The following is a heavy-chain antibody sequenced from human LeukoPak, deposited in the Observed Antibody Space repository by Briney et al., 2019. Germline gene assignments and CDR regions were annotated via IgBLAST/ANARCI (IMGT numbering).Heavy chain of an antibody. D-gene: IGHD3-22*01. Sequence: SETLSLTCTVSGGSISSYYWSWIRQPPGKGLEWIGYIHYSGSTNYNPSLKSRVTISVDTSKNQFSLKLSSVTAADTAVYYCARVDYDSSGIQGWFDPWGQGTLVTVSS. CDR3: ARVDYDSSGIQGWFDP. CDR1: GGSISSYY. CDR2: IHYSGST. J-gene: IGHJ5*02. V-gene: IGHV4-59*12.